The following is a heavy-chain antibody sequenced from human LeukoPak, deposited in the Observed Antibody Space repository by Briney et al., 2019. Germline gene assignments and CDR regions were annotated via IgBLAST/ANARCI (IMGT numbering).Heavy chain of an antibody. CDR1: GFTFSSYS. Sequence: TGGSLRLSCAASGFTFSSYSMSWVRQAPGKGLEWVSSITISSSYIYYADSVKGRFTISRDNAKNSLYLQMNSLRAEDTAVYYCARSASHYYGSGINYYGMDVWGQGTTVTVSS. CDR3: ARSASHYYGSGINYYGMDV. D-gene: IGHD3-10*01. CDR2: ITISSSYI. J-gene: IGHJ6*02. V-gene: IGHV3-21*01.